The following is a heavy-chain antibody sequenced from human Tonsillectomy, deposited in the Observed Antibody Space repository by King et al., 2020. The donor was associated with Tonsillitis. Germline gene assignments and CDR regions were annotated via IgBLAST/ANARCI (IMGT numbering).Heavy chain of an antibody. CDR2: IYAGNDS. CDR3: ARVTGDFAFDI. D-gene: IGHD7-27*01. V-gene: IGHV3-53*01. J-gene: IGHJ3*02. CDR1: GFAVSSNY. Sequence: LVESGGDLIQPGGSLRLSCAASGFAVSSNYMSWVRQTPGKGLEWVSVIYAGNDSYYTGSVKGRFTISRDISNNTLYLQMNSLKAEDTAVYYCARVTGDFAFDIWGQGTMVIVSS.